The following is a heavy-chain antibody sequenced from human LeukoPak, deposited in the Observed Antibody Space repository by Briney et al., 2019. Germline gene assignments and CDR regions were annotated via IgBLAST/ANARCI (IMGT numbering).Heavy chain of an antibody. Sequence: GESLKISCKGSGYSFTSHWIGWLRQMPGKGLEWMGIIYPGDSDTSYSPSFQGQVTISADKSTTTAYLRWSSLQASDTAMYYCARHGDGYNRPLDSWGQGTLVTVSS. CDR1: GYSFTSHW. CDR3: ARHGDGYNRPLDS. D-gene: IGHD5-24*01. J-gene: IGHJ4*02. CDR2: IYPGDSDT. V-gene: IGHV5-51*01.